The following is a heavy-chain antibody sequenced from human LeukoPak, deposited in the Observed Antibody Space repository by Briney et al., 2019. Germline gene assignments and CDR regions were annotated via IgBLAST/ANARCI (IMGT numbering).Heavy chain of an antibody. J-gene: IGHJ6*03. CDR3: ARVTVTTGSYYYYMDV. V-gene: IGHV3-72*01. CDR2: TRDKPNSYTT. D-gene: IGHD4-17*01. Sequence: GGSLRLSCAASGFTFSDHYMDWVRQAPGKGLEWVGRTRDKPNSYTTEYAASAKGRFTISRGDSKNSLYLQMNSLKTEDTAVYYCARVTVTTGSYYYYMDVWGKGTTVTVSS. CDR1: GFTFSDHY.